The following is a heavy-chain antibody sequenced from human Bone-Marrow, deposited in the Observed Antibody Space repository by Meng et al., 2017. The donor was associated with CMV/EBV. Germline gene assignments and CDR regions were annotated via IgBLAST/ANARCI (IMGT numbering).Heavy chain of an antibody. D-gene: IGHD2-2*01. CDR2: MNPNSGNT. CDR3: ARGVVVPAAMYLPHYYYGMDV. J-gene: IGHJ6*01. Sequence: ASVKVSCKASGYTFTSYDINWVRQATGQGLEWMGWMNPNSGNTGYAQKFQGRVTITRNTSISTAYMELSSLRSEDTAVCYCARGVVVPAAMYLPHYYYGMDVWGQGTTVTGSS. V-gene: IGHV1-8*03. CDR1: GYTFTSYD.